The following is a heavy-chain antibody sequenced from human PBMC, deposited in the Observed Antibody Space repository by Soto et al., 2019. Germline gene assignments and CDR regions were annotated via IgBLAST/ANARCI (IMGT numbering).Heavy chain of an antibody. Sequence: GGSLRLSCEASGFTFSSYAMHWVRQAPGKGLEWVAVISYDGSNKYYADSVKGRFTISRDNSKNTLYLQMNSLRAEDTAVYYCARAHVPVAGNLLGYWGQGTLVTVSS. V-gene: IGHV3-30-3*01. CDR3: ARAHVPVAGNLLGY. CDR1: GFTFSSYA. CDR2: ISYDGSNK. J-gene: IGHJ4*02. D-gene: IGHD6-19*01.